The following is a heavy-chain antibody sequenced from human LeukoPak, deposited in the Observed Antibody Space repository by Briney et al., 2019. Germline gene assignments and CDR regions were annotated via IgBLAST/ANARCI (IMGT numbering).Heavy chain of an antibody. CDR3: ASLYNWNYDY. D-gene: IGHD1-7*01. V-gene: IGHV4-61*02. Sequence: SQTLSLTCTVSGVSISSGSYYWSWIRQPAGKGLEWIGRIYTSGSTDYNPSPKSRVTISVDTSKSQFSLKLSSVTAADTAVYYCASLYNWNYDYWGQGTLVTVSS. CDR1: GVSISSGSYY. J-gene: IGHJ4*02. CDR2: IYTSGST.